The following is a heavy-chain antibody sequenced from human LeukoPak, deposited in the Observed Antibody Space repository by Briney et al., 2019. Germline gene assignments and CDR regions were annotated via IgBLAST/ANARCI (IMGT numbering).Heavy chain of an antibody. J-gene: IGHJ4*02. CDR2: IYYSGST. Sequence: PSETLSLTCAVYGGSFSGYYWSWIRQPPGKGLEWIGSIYYSGSTYYNPSLKSRVTISVDTSKNQFSLKLSSVTAADTAVYYCARHGYCSSTSCSTGLRYFDWFPYYFDYWGQGTLVTVSS. V-gene: IGHV4-34*01. CDR1: GGSFSGYY. CDR3: ARHGYCSSTSCSTGLRYFDWFPYYFDY. D-gene: IGHD2-2*03.